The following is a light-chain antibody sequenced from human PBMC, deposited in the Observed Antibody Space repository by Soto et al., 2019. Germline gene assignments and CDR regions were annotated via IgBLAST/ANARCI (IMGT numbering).Light chain of an antibody. CDR2: EVR. CDR3: SSYTTIKTVV. CDR1: SSDVGGYNH. J-gene: IGLJ2*01. Sequence: QSVLTQPASVSGSPGQSITISCTGTSSDVGGYNHVSWYQQHPGKAPKLIIYEVRNRPSGVSNRFSGFKSANTAYLTISGVQPEDEADYHCSSYTTIKTVVFGGGTKLTVL. V-gene: IGLV2-14*01.